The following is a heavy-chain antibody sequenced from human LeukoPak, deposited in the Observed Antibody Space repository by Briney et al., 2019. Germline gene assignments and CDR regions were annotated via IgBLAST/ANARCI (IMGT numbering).Heavy chain of an antibody. CDR3: ASAFYESSDTAMVTRYFQH. V-gene: IGHV1-2*06. CDR1: GYTCTGYY. J-gene: IGHJ1*01. CDR2: INPNSGGT. Sequence: GASVKVSCKASGYTCTGYYMHWVRQAPGQGLEWMGRINPNSGGTNYAQKFQGRVTMTRDTSISTAYMELSRLRSDDTAVYYCASAFYESSDTAMVTRYFQHWGQGTLVTVSS. D-gene: IGHD5-18*01.